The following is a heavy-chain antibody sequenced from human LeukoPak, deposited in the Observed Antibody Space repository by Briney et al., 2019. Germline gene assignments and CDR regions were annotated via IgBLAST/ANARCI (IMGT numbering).Heavy chain of an antibody. J-gene: IGHJ6*02. Sequence: PSETLSLTCTVSGGSISNYYWSWIRQPPGKGLEWIGHIYYSGSTNYNPSLKRRVTISVDTSKNQFSLKLSSVTAADTAVYYCARDYYYYGMDVWGQGTTVTVSS. CDR3: ARDYYYYGMDV. V-gene: IGHV4-59*01. CDR2: IYYSGST. CDR1: GGSISNYY.